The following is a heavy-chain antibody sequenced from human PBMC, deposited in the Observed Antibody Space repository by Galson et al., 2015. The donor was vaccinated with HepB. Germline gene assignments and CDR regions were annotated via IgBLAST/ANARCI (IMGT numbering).Heavy chain of an antibody. J-gene: IGHJ3*02. CDR3: ARDRDGYNYEAFDI. Sequence: SVKVSCKASGGTFSSYAISWVRQAPGQGLEWMGGIIPIFGTANYAQKFQGRVTITADESTSTAYMELSSLRSEDTAVYYCARDRDGYNYEAFDIWGQGTMVTVSS. D-gene: IGHD5-24*01. CDR1: GGTFSSYA. V-gene: IGHV1-69*13. CDR2: IIPIFGTA.